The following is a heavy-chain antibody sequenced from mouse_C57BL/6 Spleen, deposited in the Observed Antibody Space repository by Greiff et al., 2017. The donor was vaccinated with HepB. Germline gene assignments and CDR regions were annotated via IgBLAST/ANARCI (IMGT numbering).Heavy chain of an antibody. Sequence: QVQLKQPGTELVKPGASVKLSCKASGYTFTSYWMHWVKQRPGQGLEWIGNINPSNGGTNYNEKFKSKATLTVDKSSSTAYMQLSSLTSEDSAVYYCARLGYDYDWGYYAMDYWGQGTSVTVSS. CDR1: GYTFTSYW. V-gene: IGHV1-53*01. D-gene: IGHD2-4*01. CDR3: ARLGYDYDWGYYAMDY. CDR2: INPSNGGT. J-gene: IGHJ4*01.